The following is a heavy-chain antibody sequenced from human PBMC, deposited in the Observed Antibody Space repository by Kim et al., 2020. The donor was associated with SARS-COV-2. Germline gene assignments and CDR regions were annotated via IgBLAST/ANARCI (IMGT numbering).Heavy chain of an antibody. CDR1: GVSVSLYY. J-gene: IGHJ5*02. D-gene: IGHD1-26*01. CDR3: ARLAARELNCLDP. Sequence: SETLSLTCTVSGVSVSLYYWSWIRQPPGKGLEFIGTVYYGGTTYYNPSLDSRVTISLDTSKNQFPLTLNSVTAADTAVYYCARLAARELNCLDPWGQGT. CDR2: VYYGGTT. V-gene: IGHV4-59*08.